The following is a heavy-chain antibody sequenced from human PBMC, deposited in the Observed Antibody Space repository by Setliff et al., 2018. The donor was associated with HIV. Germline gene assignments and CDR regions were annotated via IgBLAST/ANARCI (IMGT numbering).Heavy chain of an antibody. Sequence: GGSLRLSCAASGFTFSSYWMSWVRQAPGKGLEWVANIKQDGSEKYYVDSVKGRFTISRDNAKNSLYLQMNSLRAEDTAVYYCARVVGPKYPPLVSRAREFDYWGQGTLVTVSS. CDR1: GFTFSSYW. CDR2: IKQDGSEK. CDR3: ARVVGPKYPPLVSRAREFDY. D-gene: IGHD2-2*01. J-gene: IGHJ4*02. V-gene: IGHV3-7*01.